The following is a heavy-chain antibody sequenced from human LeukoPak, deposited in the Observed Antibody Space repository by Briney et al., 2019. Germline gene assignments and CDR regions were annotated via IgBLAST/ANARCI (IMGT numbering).Heavy chain of an antibody. CDR3: ARDPNKIIAAAETFDP. CDR2: IYYSGST. D-gene: IGHD6-13*01. CDR1: GGSISSYY. V-gene: IGHV4-59*01. Sequence: SETLSLTCTVSGGSISSYYWSWIRQPPGKGLEWIGYIYYSGSTNYNPSLKSRVTISVDTSKNQFSLKLSSVTAADTAVYYCARDPNKIIAAAETFDPWGQGTLVTVSS. J-gene: IGHJ5*02.